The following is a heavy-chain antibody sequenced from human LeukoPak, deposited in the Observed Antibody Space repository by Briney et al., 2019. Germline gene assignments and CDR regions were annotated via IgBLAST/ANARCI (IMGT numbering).Heavy chain of an antibody. V-gene: IGHV3-33*08. CDR3: AAPGVPAATYYFDY. D-gene: IGHD2-2*01. CDR1: GFTFSSYG. CDR2: IWYGGSNK. J-gene: IGHJ4*02. Sequence: GGSLRLSCAASGFTFSSYGMHWVRQAPGKGLEWVAVIWYGGSNKYYADSVKGRFTISRDNSKNTVYLQMNSLRAEDTAVYYCAAPGVPAATYYFDYWGRGTLVTVSS.